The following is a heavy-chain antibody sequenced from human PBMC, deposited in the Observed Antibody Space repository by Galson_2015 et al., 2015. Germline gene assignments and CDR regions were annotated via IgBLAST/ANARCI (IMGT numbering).Heavy chain of an antibody. V-gene: IGHV3-74*01. D-gene: IGHD3-10*01. J-gene: IGHJ6*02. CDR3: AISYGSGKGGLDV. CDR1: GFTFSNYW. CDR2: INSDGSST. Sequence: SLRLSCAASGFTFSNYWMHWVRHAPRKGLVWVSRINSDGSSTNYADSVKGRFTISRDNAKNTLYLQMNSLRAEDTAVYYCAISYGSGKGGLDVWGQGTTVIVSS.